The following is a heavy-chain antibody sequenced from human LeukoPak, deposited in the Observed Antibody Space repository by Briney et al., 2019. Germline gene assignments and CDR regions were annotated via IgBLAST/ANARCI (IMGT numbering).Heavy chain of an antibody. Sequence: KSSETLSLTCTVSGASFSSGDQYWNWIRQRPGEGLEWIGSIHPSGALYNNPSLESRVTISGDTSRTPISLNLNSVTAADTAVYYCANFRTGTILVTWGQGILVTVSS. CDR1: GASFSSGDQY. CDR2: IHPSGAL. CDR3: ANFRTGTILVT. D-gene: IGHD1-7*01. V-gene: IGHV4-31*03. J-gene: IGHJ5*02.